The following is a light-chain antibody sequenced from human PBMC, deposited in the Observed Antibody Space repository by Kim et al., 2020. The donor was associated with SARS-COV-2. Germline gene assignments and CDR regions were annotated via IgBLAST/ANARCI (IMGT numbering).Light chain of an antibody. CDR1: QNVRTAS. Sequence: EIVLTQSPDTLSLSPGESATLSCRANQNVRTASLAWYQQLPGQAPRLLLFGSSLRATGVPDRFSGSGSETDFTLTIARLEPEDFAVYYCQQYDDSPQTFGQGTKLEI. CDR3: QQYDDSPQT. CDR2: GSS. J-gene: IGKJ2*01. V-gene: IGKV3-20*01.